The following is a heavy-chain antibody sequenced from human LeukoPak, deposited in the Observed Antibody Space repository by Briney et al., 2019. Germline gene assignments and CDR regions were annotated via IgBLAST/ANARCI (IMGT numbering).Heavy chain of an antibody. CDR3: ARAKPSDGPFDY. V-gene: IGHV4-59*01. J-gene: IGHJ4*02. D-gene: IGHD1-14*01. CDR2: IYYSGST. CDR1: GGSLSSYY. Sequence: SETLSLTCTVSGGSLSSYYWSWIRQPPGKGLEWIGYIYYSGSTNYNPSLKSRVTISVDTSKNQFSLKLSSVTAADTAVYYCARAKPSDGPFDYWGQGTLVTVSS.